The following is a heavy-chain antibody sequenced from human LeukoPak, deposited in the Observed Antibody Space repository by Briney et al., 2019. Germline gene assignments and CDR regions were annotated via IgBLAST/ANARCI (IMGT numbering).Heavy chain of an antibody. D-gene: IGHD3-10*01. CDR1: GFTFSDYG. CDR3: AGRGSGSYFDF. J-gene: IGHJ4*02. V-gene: IGHV3-23*01. Sequence: GGSLRLSCAASGFTFSDYGMNWVRQAPGKGLEWVSAISGSGGSTYYADSVKGRFTIFRDNSKNTLYLQMNSLRAEDTAVYYCAGRGSGSYFDFWGQGTLVTVSS. CDR2: ISGSGGST.